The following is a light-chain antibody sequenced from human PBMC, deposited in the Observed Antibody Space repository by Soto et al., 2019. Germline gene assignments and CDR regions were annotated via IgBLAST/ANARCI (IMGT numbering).Light chain of an antibody. V-gene: IGKV1-12*01. Sequence: DIQMTQSPSSVSASVGDRVAITCRASQAINNWLAWYQQKPGKAPKALIYAASSLQSGVPSRFSGSGSETEFTLTISSLQPEDFATYYCQQTNSCPITFGQGTRLEIK. CDR1: QAINNW. CDR3: QQTNSCPIT. J-gene: IGKJ5*01. CDR2: AAS.